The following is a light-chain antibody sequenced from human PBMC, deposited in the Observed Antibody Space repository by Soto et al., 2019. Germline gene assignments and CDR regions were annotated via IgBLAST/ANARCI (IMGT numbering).Light chain of an antibody. J-gene: IGKJ5*01. CDR1: QGISTL. CDR2: ESS. V-gene: IGKV1-13*02. CDR3: QHFKSFPIT. Sequence: AIQLTKCTSSLSASVGDRVTITSRASQGISTLLAWYQQKPGKAPKVLIYESSLLQSGVPSRFSGSGSGTDFTLTISSLQPEDFATYYCQHFKSFPITFGQGARL.